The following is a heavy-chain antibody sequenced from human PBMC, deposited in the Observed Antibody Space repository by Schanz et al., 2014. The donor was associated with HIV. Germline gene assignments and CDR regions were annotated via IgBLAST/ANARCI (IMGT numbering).Heavy chain of an antibody. J-gene: IGHJ4*02. D-gene: IGHD3-10*01. CDR2: SRVKSDSYAT. Sequence: EVQMLESGGGLVKPGGSLRLSCAASGFTFTDNYMSWIRQAPGKGLEWVARSRVKSDSYATEYAASVTGRFTISRDDSKNSVYVQMNSLRAEDTAVYYCVRGLLFQGFFDSWGQGALVTVSS. V-gene: IGHV3-72*01. CDR1: GFTFTDNY. CDR3: VRGLLFQGFFDS.